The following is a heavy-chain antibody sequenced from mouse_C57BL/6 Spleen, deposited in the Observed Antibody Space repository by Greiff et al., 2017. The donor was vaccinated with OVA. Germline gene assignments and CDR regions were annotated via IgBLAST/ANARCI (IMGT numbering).Heavy chain of an antibody. CDR3: ARSTVVRYFEV. D-gene: IGHD1-1*01. V-gene: IGHV1-82*01. Sequence: VQLQQSGPELVKPGASGRISCKASGYAFSSSWMNWLKRRPGRGLEWIGRIYLGDGVTTSNGKFKGKAPLTADKSSSTAYMQLSSLTSEDSAVYFCARSTVVRYFEVWGTGTTVTVSS. J-gene: IGHJ1*03. CDR1: GYAFSSSW. CDR2: IYLGDGVT.